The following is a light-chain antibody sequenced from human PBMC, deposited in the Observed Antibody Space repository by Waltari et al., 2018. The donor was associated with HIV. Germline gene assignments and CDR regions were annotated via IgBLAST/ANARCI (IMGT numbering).Light chain of an antibody. CDR2: GKN. CDR1: SLRTYY. V-gene: IGLV3-19*01. Sequence: SSELTQDPAVSVALGQTVRITCQGDSLRTYYASWYQQKPGQAPVLVFFGKNNRPSGIPDLFFVPTSRNTASLTITGAQAEDVADYYCNSRDSSGDLYVFGTATKVTVL. J-gene: IGLJ1*01. CDR3: NSRDSSGDLYV.